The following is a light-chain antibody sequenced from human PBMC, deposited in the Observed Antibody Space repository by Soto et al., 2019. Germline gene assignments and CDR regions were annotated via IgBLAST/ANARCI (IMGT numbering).Light chain of an antibody. V-gene: IGKV1-5*03. CDR3: QQRSNWPPIT. J-gene: IGKJ5*01. CDR2: KAS. CDR1: RTVSNW. Sequence: DIQMTQSPSTLSASVGDRVTITCRASRTVSNWLAWYQQKPGKAPKLLIYKASTLKSGVPSRFSGSGFGTDFTLTISSLEPEDAAVYYCQQRSNWPPITFGQGTRLEIK.